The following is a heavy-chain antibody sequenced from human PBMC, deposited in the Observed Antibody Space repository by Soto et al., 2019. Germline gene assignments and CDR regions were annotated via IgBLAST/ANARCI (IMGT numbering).Heavy chain of an antibody. CDR1: GGSISSSSYY. CDR3: ARDHAPPNRITIFGVVTRTGNWFDP. CDR2: IYYSGST. Sequence: PSETLSLTCTVSGGSISSSSYYWGWIRQPPGKGLEWIGSIYYSGSTYYNPSLKSRVTISVDTSKNQFSLKLSSVTAADTAVYYCARDHAPPNRITIFGVVTRTGNWFDPWGQGTLVTVSS. J-gene: IGHJ5*02. V-gene: IGHV4-39*02. D-gene: IGHD3-3*01.